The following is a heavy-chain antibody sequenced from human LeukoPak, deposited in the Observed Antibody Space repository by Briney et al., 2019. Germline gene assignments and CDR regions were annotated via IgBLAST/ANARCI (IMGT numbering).Heavy chain of an antibody. CDR1: GFTFSSYE. J-gene: IGHJ3*02. CDR2: ISSSGSTI. V-gene: IGHV3-48*03. D-gene: IGHD6-13*01. Sequence: PGGSLRLSCAASGFTFSSYEMNWVRQAPGKGLEWVSCISSSGSTIYYADSVKGRFTISRDNAKNSLYLQMNSLRAEDTAVYYCARDKAAAGTRADAFDIWGQGTMVTVSS. CDR3: ARDKAAAGTRADAFDI.